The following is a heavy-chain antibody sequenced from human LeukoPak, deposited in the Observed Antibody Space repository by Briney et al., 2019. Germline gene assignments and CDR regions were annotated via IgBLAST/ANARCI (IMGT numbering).Heavy chain of an antibody. CDR1: GFTFSSYE. J-gene: IGHJ4*02. V-gene: IGHV3-7*01. D-gene: IGHD3-10*01. CDR2: IKHDGSEK. Sequence: GGSLRLSCAASGFTFSSYEMNWVRQAPGKGQQWVANIKHDGSEKYYVDSVRGRFTISRDNAKNSVYLQLNSLRADDTAVYYCARDSWGEDYKGGLGGQGTPVIVSS. CDR3: ARDSWGEDYKGGL.